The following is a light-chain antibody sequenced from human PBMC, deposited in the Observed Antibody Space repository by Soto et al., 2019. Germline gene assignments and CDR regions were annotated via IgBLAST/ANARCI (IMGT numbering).Light chain of an antibody. CDR1: QSVSSSY. CDR2: GAS. V-gene: IGKV3-20*01. J-gene: IGKJ3*01. CDR3: QQYGRSPFT. Sequence: EIVLTQSPGTLSLSPGERATLSCMASQSVSSSYLAWYQQKPGQAPRLLIYGASSRATGIPDRFSGSGSGTDLTLTISRLEPEDFAVYYCQQYGRSPFTFGPGTKVDI.